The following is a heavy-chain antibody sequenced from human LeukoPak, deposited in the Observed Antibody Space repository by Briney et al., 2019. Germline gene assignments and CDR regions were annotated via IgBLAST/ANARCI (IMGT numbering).Heavy chain of an antibody. CDR1: GGTLSSYT. J-gene: IGHJ4*02. V-gene: IGHV1-69*10. D-gene: IGHD1-26*01. Sequence: GASVKVSFKASGGTLSSYTISWVRPAPAKVREWMGRIIPILGIANYAQKVQGRVTIAADKSTSTAYMELSSLRSEDTAVYYCARDYSGSYDSYDYWGQGTLVTVSS. CDR2: IIPILGIA. CDR3: ARDYSGSYDSYDY.